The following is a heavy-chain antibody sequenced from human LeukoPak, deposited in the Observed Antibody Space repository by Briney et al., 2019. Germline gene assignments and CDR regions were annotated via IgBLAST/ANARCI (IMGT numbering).Heavy chain of an antibody. CDR1: GYTFTSYS. CDR3: ARGGKVAGKPPQLNWFDP. CDR2: INPSGGST. D-gene: IGHD1-1*01. Sequence: GASVKVSCKASGYTFTSYSMHWVRQAPGQGLKWMGIINPSGGSTSYAQKFQGRVTMTRDTPTSTVYMELSSLRSEDTAVYYCARGGKVAGKPPQLNWFDPWGQGTLVTVSS. J-gene: IGHJ5*02. V-gene: IGHV1-46*01.